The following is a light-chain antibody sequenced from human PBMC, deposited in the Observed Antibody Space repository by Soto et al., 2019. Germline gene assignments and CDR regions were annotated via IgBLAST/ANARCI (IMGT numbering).Light chain of an antibody. J-gene: IGLJ1*01. Sequence: QSVLTQPPSASGTPGQRVTISCSGSSANIGTNYVYWYQHLPGTAPKLLIYRNLQRPSGVPDRFSGSKSGTSASLAISGLRSEDEADYYCSSYTAGGTIFGTGTKVTVL. CDR1: SANIGTNY. V-gene: IGLV1-47*01. CDR2: RNL. CDR3: SSYTAGGTI.